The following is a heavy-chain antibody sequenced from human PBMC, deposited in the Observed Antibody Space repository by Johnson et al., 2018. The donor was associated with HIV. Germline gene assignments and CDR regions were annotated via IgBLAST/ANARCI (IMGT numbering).Heavy chain of an antibody. CDR2: IAYDGGNK. D-gene: IGHD3-3*01. Sequence: QVQLVESGGGLIQPGGSLRLSCAASRFTFSSHGMHWVRQAPGKGLEWVAVIAYDGGNKYYADSVKGRFTISRDNSKNTLYLQMNSLRVEDTAMYYCARGPILEWLSGDGFDIWGQGTKVTVSS. CDR1: RFTFSSHG. J-gene: IGHJ3*02. V-gene: IGHV3-30*03. CDR3: ARGPILEWLSGDGFDI.